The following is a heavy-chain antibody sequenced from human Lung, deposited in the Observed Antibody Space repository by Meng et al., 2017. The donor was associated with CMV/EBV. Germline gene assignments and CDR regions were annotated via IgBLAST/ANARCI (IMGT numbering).Heavy chain of an antibody. CDR2: LIPVLNKA. D-gene: IGHD2/OR15-2a*01. J-gene: IGHJ4*02. Sequence: VQLVQAGGEVKKPGSSVKVACKTSGGSFSTYTFSWVRQAPGQGLEWMGGLIPVLNKAKSAPRFQDRVTFTADETTTTAYMELSSLTFEGTAVYFCARGRGNQPLFDFWGQGTLVTVSS. V-gene: IGHV1-69*10. CDR1: GGSFSTYT. CDR3: ARGRGNQPLFDF.